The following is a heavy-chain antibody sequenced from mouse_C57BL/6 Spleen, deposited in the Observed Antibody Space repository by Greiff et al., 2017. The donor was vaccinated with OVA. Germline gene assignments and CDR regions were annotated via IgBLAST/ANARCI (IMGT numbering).Heavy chain of an antibody. Sequence: QVQLQQSGAELARPGASVKLSCKASGYPFTSYGISWVKQRTGQGLEWIGEIYPRSGNTYYNEKFKGKATLTADKSSSTAYMELRSLTSEDSAVYFCARYPGDYAMDYWGQGTSVTVSS. V-gene: IGHV1-81*01. CDR2: IYPRSGNT. CDR3: ARYPGDYAMDY. CDR1: GYPFTSYG. J-gene: IGHJ4*01.